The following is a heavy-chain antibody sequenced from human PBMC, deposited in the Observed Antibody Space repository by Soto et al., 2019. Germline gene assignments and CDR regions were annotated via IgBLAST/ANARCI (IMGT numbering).Heavy chain of an antibody. CDR1: GFNFANYA. J-gene: IGHJ6*02. V-gene: IGHV3-73*01. D-gene: IGHD4-4*01. CDR2: IRSKPNNYAT. CDR3: SGGQNDYNYYYYYPMDV. Sequence: GGSLRLSCTGSGFNFANYALTWVRQAPGKGLEWVGRIRSKPNNYATAYAASVKGRFSISRDDSKNTAYLQVNGLKTEDTAVYYCSGGQNDYNYYYYYPMDVWGRGTTVTVSS.